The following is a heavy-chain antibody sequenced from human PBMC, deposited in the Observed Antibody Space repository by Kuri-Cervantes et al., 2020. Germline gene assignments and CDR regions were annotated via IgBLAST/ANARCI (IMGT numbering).Heavy chain of an antibody. CDR1: GFTFSSYW. J-gene: IGHJ4*02. V-gene: IGHV4-34*01. CDR3: ARAVRN. CDR2: INHSGST. Sequence: SQTLSLTCAASGFTFSSYWMSWVRQPPGKGLEWIGEINHSGSTNYNPALKSRVTISVDTTKNQFSLKLGSVTAADTAVYYCARAVRNWGQGTLVTVSS.